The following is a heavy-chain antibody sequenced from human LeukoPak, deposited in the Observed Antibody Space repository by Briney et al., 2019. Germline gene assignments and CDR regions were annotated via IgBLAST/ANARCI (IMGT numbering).Heavy chain of an antibody. CDR1: GGSISSGSYY. Sequence: SQTLSLTCTVSGGSISSGSYYWSWIRQPAGKGLEWIWRIYTSGSTNYNPSLKSRVTISVDTSKNQFSLKLSSVTAADTAVYYCARGEILEWHKTEYYYGMDVWGQGTTVTVSS. CDR3: ARGEILEWHKTEYYYGMDV. J-gene: IGHJ6*02. V-gene: IGHV4-61*02. D-gene: IGHD3-3*01. CDR2: IYTSGST.